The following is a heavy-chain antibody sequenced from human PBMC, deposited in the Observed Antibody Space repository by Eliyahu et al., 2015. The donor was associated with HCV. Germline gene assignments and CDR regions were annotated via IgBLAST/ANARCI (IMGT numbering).Heavy chain of an antibody. Sequence: QLQLQESGPGLVKPSETLSLTCTVXGGSIXXXRYYXGXIRQPPGKGLEWIGSIYYSGSTYYNPSLKSRVTISVDTSKNQFSLKLSSVTAADTAVYYCARQAHYDILTGYYSEDRRFDPWGQGTLVTVSS. V-gene: IGHV4-39*01. CDR2: IYYSGST. CDR3: ARQAHYDILTGYYSEDRRFDP. CDR1: GGSIXXXRYY. J-gene: IGHJ5*02. D-gene: IGHD3-9*01.